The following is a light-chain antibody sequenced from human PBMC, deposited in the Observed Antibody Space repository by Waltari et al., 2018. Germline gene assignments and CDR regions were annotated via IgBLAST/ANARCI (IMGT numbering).Light chain of an antibody. CDR1: QSISSW. V-gene: IGKV1-5*03. CDR3: QQYKSYKKT. Sequence: DIQMTQSPSTLSASVGDRVTITCRASQSISSWLSWYQQKPGKAPKLLIYKASSLESWVPSSFSGSGSGTEFTLTISSLQPDDFSTYYCQQYKSYKKTFGQGTKVEIK. J-gene: IGKJ1*01. CDR2: KAS.